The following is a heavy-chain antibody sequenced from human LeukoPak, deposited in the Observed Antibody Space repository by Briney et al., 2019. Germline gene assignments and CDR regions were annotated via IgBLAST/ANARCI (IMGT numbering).Heavy chain of an antibody. J-gene: IGHJ4*02. CDR2: IKQDGSEK. CDR1: GFTFSSYA. CDR3: ASGDGYFDY. D-gene: IGHD3-10*01. Sequence: GGSLRLSCAASGFTFSSYAMSWVRQAPGKGLEWVANIKQDGSEKYYVDSVKGRFTISRDNAKNSLYLQMNSLRAEDTAVYYCASGDGYFDYWGQGALVTVSS. V-gene: IGHV3-7*01.